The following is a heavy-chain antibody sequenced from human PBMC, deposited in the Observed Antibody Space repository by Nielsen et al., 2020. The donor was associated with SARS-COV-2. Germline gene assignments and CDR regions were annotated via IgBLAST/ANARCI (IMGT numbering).Heavy chain of an antibody. CDR2: IHQDGGET. CDR1: GFTFSDYW. Sequence: GESLKISCAASGFTFSDYWMSWVRQAPGKGLEWEANIHQDGGETRYADSVKGRFTISRDNAKNSLYLQMNSLRAEDTAMYYCARNFYGSGSYPFDPWGQGTLVTVSS. V-gene: IGHV3-7*03. J-gene: IGHJ5*02. D-gene: IGHD3-10*01. CDR3: ARNFYGSGSYPFDP.